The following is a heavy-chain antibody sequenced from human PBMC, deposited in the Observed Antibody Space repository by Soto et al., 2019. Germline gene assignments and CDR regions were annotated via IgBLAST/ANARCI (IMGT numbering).Heavy chain of an antibody. V-gene: IGHV3-23*01. CDR2: ISASGGHT. CDR3: GKDPNGDYVGAHDM. J-gene: IGHJ3*02. Sequence: GGSLRLSCAASGVSFSRYAMSWVRQAPGAGLEWVSGISASGGHTYYADSVKGRFTISRDNSRNMVFLQMNSLTAEDTALYYCGKDPNGDYVGAHDMWGRGTMVTVSS. CDR1: GVSFSRYA. D-gene: IGHD4-17*01.